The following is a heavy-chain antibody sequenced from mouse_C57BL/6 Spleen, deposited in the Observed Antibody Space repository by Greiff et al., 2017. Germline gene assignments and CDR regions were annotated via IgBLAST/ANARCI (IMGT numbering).Heavy chain of an antibody. J-gene: IGHJ1*03. V-gene: IGHV1-61*01. D-gene: IGHD2-3*01. Sequence: QVQLQQPGAELVRPGSSVKLSCKASGYTFTSYWMDWVKQRPGQGLEWIGNIYPSDSETHYNQKFKDKATLTVDKSSSTAYKQLSSLTSEDSAVYYCARWLLGCFDVWGTGTTVTVSS. CDR1: GYTFTSYW. CDR2: IYPSDSET. CDR3: ARWLLGCFDV.